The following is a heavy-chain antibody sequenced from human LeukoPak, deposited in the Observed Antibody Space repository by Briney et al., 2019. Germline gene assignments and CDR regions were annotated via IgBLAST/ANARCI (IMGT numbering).Heavy chain of an antibody. CDR2: IIPILGIA. CDR3: ARASPAAAMKGYFDY. J-gene: IGHJ4*02. Sequence: SVKVSCKASGGTFSSYAISWVRQAPGQGLEWMGRIIPILGIANYAQKFQGRVTITADKSTSTAYMELNSLRSEDTAVYYCARASPAAAMKGYFDYWGQGTLVTVSS. CDR1: GGTFSSYA. D-gene: IGHD2-2*01. V-gene: IGHV1-69*04.